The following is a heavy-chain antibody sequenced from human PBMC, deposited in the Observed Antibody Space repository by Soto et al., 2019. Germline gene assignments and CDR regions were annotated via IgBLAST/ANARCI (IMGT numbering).Heavy chain of an antibody. Sequence: EVQLLQSGGGLVQPGGSLRLSCVGSGFTFSRYARIWVRQTPGKGLEWVSGIGDRGTTTYYADSVKGRFTISRDNSGNTLFLQMNSLRAEDTAVYYCAKDRLGDYYYYGMDVWGQGTTVTVS. D-gene: IGHD4-17*01. CDR3: AKDRLGDYYYYGMDV. V-gene: IGHV3-23*01. CDR2: IGDRGTTT. J-gene: IGHJ6*02. CDR1: GFTFSRYA.